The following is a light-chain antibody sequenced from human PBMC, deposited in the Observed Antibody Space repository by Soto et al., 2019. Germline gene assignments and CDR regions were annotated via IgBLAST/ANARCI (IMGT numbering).Light chain of an antibody. CDR2: GAS. V-gene: IGKV3-20*01. CDR1: QSVSSSY. Sequence: EIVLTQSPGTLSLSPGERASLSCRASQSVSSSYLAWYQQKPGQAPRLLIYGASSRATGIPDRFSGSGSGTDFILTISRLEPEDFAVYYCQRYGSSPQTFGQGTKVDIK. CDR3: QRYGSSPQT. J-gene: IGKJ1*01.